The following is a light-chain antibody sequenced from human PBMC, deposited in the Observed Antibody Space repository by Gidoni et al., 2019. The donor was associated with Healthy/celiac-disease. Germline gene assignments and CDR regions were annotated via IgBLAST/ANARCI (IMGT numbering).Light chain of an antibody. CDR1: QSISSW. CDR3: QHRT. CDR2: KAS. V-gene: IGKV1-5*03. Sequence: DIQMTQSPSTLSASVGDRVTITCRASQSISSWLAWYQQKPGKAPKLLIYKASSLESGVPSRFRGSGSGTEFTLTISSLQPDDFATYYCQHRTFGQGTKVEIK. J-gene: IGKJ1*01.